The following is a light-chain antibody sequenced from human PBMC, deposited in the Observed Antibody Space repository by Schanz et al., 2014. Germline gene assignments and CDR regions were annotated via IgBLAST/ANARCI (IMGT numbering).Light chain of an antibody. CDR3: AAWDDSLNGHVV. J-gene: IGLJ2*01. Sequence: SVLTQPPSASGTPGQRVTISCSGSSSNIGSNPVNWYQQLPRAAPTLLIYTSDQRPSGVPDRFSGSKSGTSASLAISGLQSEDEAHYYCAAWDDSLNGHVVFGGGTKLTVL. V-gene: IGLV1-44*01. CDR2: TSD. CDR1: SSNIGSNP.